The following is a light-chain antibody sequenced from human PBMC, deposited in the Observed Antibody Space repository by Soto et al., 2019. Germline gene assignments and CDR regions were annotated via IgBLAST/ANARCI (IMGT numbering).Light chain of an antibody. CDR1: QDIAKY. J-gene: IGKJ4*01. CDR2: DAS. Sequence: DIQMTQSPSSLSASVGDRVTITCQASQDIAKYLNWYQQKAGRAPKFLIYDASNLETGVPSRFSGSGSGTDFTLTISSLQPEDIATYYCQQYDNLPLTFGGGTKVEIK. V-gene: IGKV1-33*01. CDR3: QQYDNLPLT.